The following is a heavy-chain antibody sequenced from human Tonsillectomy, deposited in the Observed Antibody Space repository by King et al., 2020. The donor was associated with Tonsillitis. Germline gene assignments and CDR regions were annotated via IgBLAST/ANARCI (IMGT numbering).Heavy chain of an antibody. J-gene: IGHJ6*03. V-gene: IGHV3-74*01. Sequence: VQLVESGGGLVQPGGSLRLSCAASGFTFSSYWMHWVRQAPGKGRVWVSRINSDGSSTSYADSVRGRFTISIDNAKNTLYLQMNSLRAEDTAEYYCARGDEYDFWSGYIGGYYYYYMDVWGKGTTVTVSS. CDR1: GFTFSSYW. D-gene: IGHD3-3*01. CDR2: INSDGSST. CDR3: ARGDEYDFWSGYIGGYYYYYMDV.